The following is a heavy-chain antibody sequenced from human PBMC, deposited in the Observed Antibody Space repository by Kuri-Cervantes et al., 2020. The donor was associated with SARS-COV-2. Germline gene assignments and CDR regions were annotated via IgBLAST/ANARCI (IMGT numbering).Heavy chain of an antibody. J-gene: IGHJ4*02. V-gene: IGHV4-59*08. CDR2: IYYMGST. Sequence: SDTLSLTCTVSGCSIRSYYWSWIRQPPGKGLEWIGYIYYMGSTNYNPSLKSRVTISVDTSKVYLNMNSVTAADTAVYFCASYERGIGWTDYWGQGTLVTVSS. D-gene: IGHD6-19*01. CDR1: GCSIRSYY. CDR3: ASYERGIGWTDY.